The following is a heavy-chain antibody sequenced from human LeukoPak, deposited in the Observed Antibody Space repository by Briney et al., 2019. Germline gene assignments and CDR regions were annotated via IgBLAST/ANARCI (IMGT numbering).Heavy chain of an antibody. J-gene: IGHJ4*02. CDR3: ASHDVGVGYALDY. CDR1: GGSISSTSYH. CDR2: IYYSGST. D-gene: IGHD3-16*01. V-gene: IGHV4-39*01. Sequence: PSETLSLTCAVSGGSISSTSYHWAWIRQPPGKGLEWIGNIYYSGSTYYNPSLRSRVTISVDTSKNQFSLKLSSVTAADTAVYYCASHDVGVGYALDYWGQGTLVTVSS.